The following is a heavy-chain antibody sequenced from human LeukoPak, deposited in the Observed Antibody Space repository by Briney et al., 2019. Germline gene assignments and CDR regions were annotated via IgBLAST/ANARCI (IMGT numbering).Heavy chain of an antibody. D-gene: IGHD3-10*01. CDR3: AREPVRKRWFDS. J-gene: IGHJ5*01. V-gene: IGHV3-7*03. CDR1: GFAFSNYW. CDR2: IKYDGSEK. Sequence: GGSLRLSCTGSGFAFSNYWMSWVRQAPGKGLEWVANIKYDGSEKYYVDSVKGRLTISRDNAKNSLYLQMNSLRAEDTAVYYCAREPVRKRWFDSWGQGTLATVSS.